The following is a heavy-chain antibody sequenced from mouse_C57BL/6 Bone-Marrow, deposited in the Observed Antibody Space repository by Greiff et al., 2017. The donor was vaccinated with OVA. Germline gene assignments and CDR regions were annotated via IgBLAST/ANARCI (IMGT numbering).Heavy chain of an antibody. D-gene: IGHD2-9*01. J-gene: IGHJ3*01. CDR3: ARGGSYYGYDEFAY. CDR1: GYTFTSYW. Sequence: QVQLQQPGAELVKPGASVKMSCKASGYTFTSYWITWVKQRPGQGLEWIGDIYPGSGSTNYNEKFKGKATLTVDTSSSTAYMQLSSLTSEDSAVYYCARGGSYYGYDEFAYWGQGTLVTVSA. V-gene: IGHV1-55*01. CDR2: IYPGSGST.